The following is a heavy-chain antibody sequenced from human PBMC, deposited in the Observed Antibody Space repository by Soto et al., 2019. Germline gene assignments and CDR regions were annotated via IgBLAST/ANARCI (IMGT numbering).Heavy chain of an antibody. J-gene: IGHJ6*02. Sequence: SETLSLTCAVYGGSFSGYYWSWIRQPPGKGLEWIGEINHSGSTNYNPSLKSRVTISVDTSKNQFSLKLSSVTAADTAVYYCARGGEEAGIKKTYYYYYGMDVWGQGTTVTVSS. CDR1: GGSFSGYY. CDR3: ARGGEEAGIKKTYYYYYGMDV. D-gene: IGHD6-13*01. V-gene: IGHV4-34*01. CDR2: INHSGST.